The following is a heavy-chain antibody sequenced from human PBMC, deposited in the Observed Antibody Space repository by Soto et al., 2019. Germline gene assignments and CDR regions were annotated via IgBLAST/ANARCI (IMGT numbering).Heavy chain of an antibody. J-gene: IGHJ6*02. D-gene: IGHD2-15*01. CDR1: GYSFTSYW. V-gene: IGHV5-51*01. CDR3: ARSTGYCSGGSCSTDYYYYYGMDV. Sequence: PGEYLKISCKGSGYSFTSYWIGWVRQMPGKGLEWMGIIYPGDSDTRYSPSFQGQVTISADKSISTAYLQWSSLKASDTAMYYCARSTGYCSGGSCSTDYYYYYGMDVWGQGTTVTVSS. CDR2: IYPGDSDT.